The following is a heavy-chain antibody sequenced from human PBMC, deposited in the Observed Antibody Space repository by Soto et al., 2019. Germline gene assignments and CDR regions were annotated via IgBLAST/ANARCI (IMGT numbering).Heavy chain of an antibody. CDR2: IYWDDNK. V-gene: IGHV2-5*02. D-gene: IGHD2-8*01. CDR3: AHMFLMSTVTGSLYFDS. Sequence: QITLKESGPTLVKPTQTLTLTCTFSGFSLDTAGVGVAWIRQPPGKALEWLGFIYWDDNKGYSPSLLNRVTITQDTSKNQVVLTMTNMDPVDTATYFCAHMFLMSTVTGSLYFDSWGQGTLVAVSS. CDR1: GFSLDTAGVG. J-gene: IGHJ4*02.